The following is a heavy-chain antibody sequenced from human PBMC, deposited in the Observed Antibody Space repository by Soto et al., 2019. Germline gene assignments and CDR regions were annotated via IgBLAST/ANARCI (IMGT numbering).Heavy chain of an antibody. V-gene: IGHV4-31*03. CDR2: IYYSGST. Sequence: QVRLEESGPGLVKPSETLSLICSVSGGSVNNANYFWNWIRHHPENGLEWIGYIYYSGSTRYNPSSKTRATLSIDTATNQSSLRLNSVTVADTAVYFCARDADYGGSRGGMDVWGRGTTVTVSS. CDR3: ARDADYGGSRGGMDV. J-gene: IGHJ6*02. D-gene: IGHD4-17*01. CDR1: GGSVNNANYF.